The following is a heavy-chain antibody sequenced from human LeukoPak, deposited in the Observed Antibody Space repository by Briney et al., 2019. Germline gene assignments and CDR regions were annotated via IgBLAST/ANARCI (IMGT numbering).Heavy chain of an antibody. CDR2: ISSTGGQI. J-gene: IGHJ4*02. D-gene: IGHD6-19*01. CDR3: ARDRGAGWYGDLGY. V-gene: IGHV3-21*06. Sequence: PGGSLRLSCAASGFRFSSFSMNRVREAPGKGLEWVASISSTGGQIFYADSVEGRFTISRDNGKNLLYLQMSSLRGEDTAVYYCARDRGAGWYGDLGYWGQGTLVTVSS. CDR1: GFRFSSFS.